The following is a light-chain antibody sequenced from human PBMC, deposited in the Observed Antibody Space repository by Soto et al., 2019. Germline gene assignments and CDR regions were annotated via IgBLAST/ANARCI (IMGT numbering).Light chain of an antibody. CDR2: EDN. J-gene: IGLJ3*02. V-gene: IGLV6-57*01. CDR1: SGSIANNF. Sequence: NFMLTQPHSVSESPGKTVTISCTRSSGSIANNFVQWYQQRPGSSPTTVIYEDNQRPSGVPDRFSGSIDRSSNSASLTISGLRTEDAADYYCQSYDSGNPWVFGGGTKVTVL. CDR3: QSYDSGNPWV.